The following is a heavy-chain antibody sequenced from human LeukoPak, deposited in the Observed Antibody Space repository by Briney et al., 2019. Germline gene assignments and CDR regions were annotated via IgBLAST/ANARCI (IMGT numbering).Heavy chain of an antibody. J-gene: IGHJ4*02. V-gene: IGHV3-7*01. D-gene: IGHD3-9*01. CDR1: GFIFGSYW. CDR2: IQQDGSVQ. CDR3: ATHDVLTGYPYFDF. Sequence: GGSLRLPCAASGFIFGSYWMSWVRQAPGKGLEWVANIQQDGSVQYYVDSVKGRFTISRDNAKNSLYLQMNSLSAEDTAVYYCATHDVLTGYPYFDFWGQGTLVAVSS.